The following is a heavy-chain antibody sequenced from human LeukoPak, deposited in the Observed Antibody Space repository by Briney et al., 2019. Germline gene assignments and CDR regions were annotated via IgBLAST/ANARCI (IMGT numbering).Heavy chain of an antibody. V-gene: IGHV4-34*01. J-gene: IGHJ6*03. D-gene: IGHD1-26*01. Sequence: SETLSLTCAVYADSFSGYSWSWIRQSPGRGLEWIGEINHGGRAKYNPSLKSRVTMSVDTSKNQFSLRLTSVTAADTAIYYCARTYEILGSTAFYHYLFYLDIWGKGTPVTISS. CDR2: INHGGRA. CDR3: ARTYEILGSTAFYHYLFYLDI. CDR1: ADSFSGYS.